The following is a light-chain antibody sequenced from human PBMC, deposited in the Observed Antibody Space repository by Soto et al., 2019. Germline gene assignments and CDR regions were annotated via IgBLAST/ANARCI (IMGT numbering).Light chain of an antibody. J-gene: IGKJ1*01. CDR1: QSVSNK. Sequence: IVLTQSTATLSVSPGERATLSCRASQSVSNKLFWYQQQPRHPPRLLIYCASTTATSITARFSGSGTWTEFTLTISSLQSEDFAVYYCLHYYEWPRWTFGQGTKVDVK. CDR3: LHYYEWPRWT. CDR2: CAS. V-gene: IGKV3-15*01.